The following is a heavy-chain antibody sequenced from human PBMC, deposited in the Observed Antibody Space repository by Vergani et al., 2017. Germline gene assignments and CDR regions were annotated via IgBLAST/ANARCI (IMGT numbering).Heavy chain of an antibody. CDR3: SKGEEYTAPCGRGYYHVLDV. D-gene: IGHD1-26*01. CDR2: ISSDGKST. Sequence: FESGGGLVQPGGSIRLSCFGSGFTFSTFNIHWGRPIPGTGLKNISGISSDGKSTNYAKSVKGRFIVTRGNSKNSLHLQMGDLRVEDTGIYYCSKGEEYTAPCGRGYYHVLDVWGQGTTVSVSS. CDR1: GFTFSTFN. J-gene: IGHJ6*02. V-gene: IGHV3-64*01.